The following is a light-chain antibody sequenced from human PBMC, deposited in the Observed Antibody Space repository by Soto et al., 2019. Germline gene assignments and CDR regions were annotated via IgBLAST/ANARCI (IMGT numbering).Light chain of an antibody. Sequence: EIVMTQSPATLSVSPGERATLSCRASQSVSSDLAWFQQKPGQAPRLLIYGASTRDTGIPARFSGSGSGTEFTLTISSLQPDDFATYYCLQHNSYSWSFGQGTKVDIK. CDR1: QSVSSD. V-gene: IGKV3-15*01. J-gene: IGKJ1*01. CDR2: GAS. CDR3: LQHNSYSWS.